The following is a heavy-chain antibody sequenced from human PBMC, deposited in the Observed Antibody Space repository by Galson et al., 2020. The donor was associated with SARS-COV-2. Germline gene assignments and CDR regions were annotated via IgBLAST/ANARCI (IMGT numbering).Heavy chain of an antibody. CDR1: GDSISSNYW. J-gene: IGHJ4*02. V-gene: IGHV4-4*02. CDR2: IYHRGNS. CDR3: ARSDTLKRYLPIVL. Sequence: SETLSLTCAVSGDSISSNYWWNWVRQPPGKGLEWIGKIYHRGNSIHNPSLESRVTISIDKSRNQFSLKLNSVTAADTAVYYCARSDTLKRYLPIVLWGQGTLVTVSS. D-gene: IGHD2-8*02.